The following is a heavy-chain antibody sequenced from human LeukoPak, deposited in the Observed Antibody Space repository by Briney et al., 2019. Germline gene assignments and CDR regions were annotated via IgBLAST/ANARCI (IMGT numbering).Heavy chain of an antibody. CDR1: GFTFSSYA. CDR2: ISGSGGST. Sequence: PGGSLRLSCVVSGFTFSSYAMSWVRQAPGKGLEWVSAISGSGGSTDYADSVKGRFTISRDNSKNTLYLQMNSLRAEDTAVYYCAKTGSGYYYFDYWGQGTLVTVSS. J-gene: IGHJ4*02. V-gene: IGHV3-23*01. CDR3: AKTGSGYYYFDY. D-gene: IGHD5-12*01.